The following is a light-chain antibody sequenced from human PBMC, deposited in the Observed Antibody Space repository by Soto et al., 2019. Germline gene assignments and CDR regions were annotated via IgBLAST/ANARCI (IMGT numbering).Light chain of an antibody. J-gene: IGKJ5*01. CDR1: QSVSSY. CDR2: DAS. CDR3: QQRSNWPPWMT. Sequence: EVVLTQSPATLSLSPGERATLSCRASQSVSSYLAWYQQKPGQAPRLLIYDASNRATGIPARFSGSGSGTAFTLTISSLEPEDFAVYYCQQRSNWPPWMTFGQGTRLEIK. V-gene: IGKV3-11*01.